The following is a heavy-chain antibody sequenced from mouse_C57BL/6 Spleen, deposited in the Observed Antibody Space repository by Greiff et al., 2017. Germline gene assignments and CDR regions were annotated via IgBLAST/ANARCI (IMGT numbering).Heavy chain of an antibody. D-gene: IGHD1-1*01. V-gene: IGHV1-80*01. CDR1: GYAFSSYC. CDR3: ANYGSCLYFNV. J-gene: IGHJ1*03. CDR2: IYPGDGDT. Sequence: VQLQQSGAELVKPGASVKISCTASGYAFSSYCMNWVKQRPGKGLEWIGQIYPGDGDTNYNSKFQGKATLTADTSSSTAYMQLSSLTSEDAAVYFCANYGSCLYFNVWGTGTTVTVSS.